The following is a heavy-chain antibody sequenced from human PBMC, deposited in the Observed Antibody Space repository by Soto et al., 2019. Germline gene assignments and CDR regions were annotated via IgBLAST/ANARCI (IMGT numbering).Heavy chain of an antibody. CDR3: ARGGYGMDV. J-gene: IGHJ6*02. Sequence: SETLSLTCTVSGGFSSSYYWSWIRQPPGKGLELIGYIYYSGSTKYNPSLKSRVTISIDTSKSQFSLKLSSVTAADTAVYYCARGGYGMDVWGQGTTVTVSS. V-gene: IGHV4-59*01. CDR2: IYYSGST. CDR1: GGFSSSYY.